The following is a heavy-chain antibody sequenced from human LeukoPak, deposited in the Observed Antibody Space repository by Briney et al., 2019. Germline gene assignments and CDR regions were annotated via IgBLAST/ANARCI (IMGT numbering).Heavy chain of an antibody. V-gene: IGHV4-39*01. J-gene: IGHJ4*02. Sequence: KAGGSLRLSCAASGFTFSDYYMSWIRQPPGKGLEWIGSIYYSGSTYYNPSLKSRVTISVDTSKNQFSLKLSSVTAADTAVYYCARQTGTPVPFDYWGQGTLVTVSS. CDR2: IYYSGST. D-gene: IGHD1-7*01. CDR3: ARQTGTPVPFDY. CDR1: GFTFSDYY.